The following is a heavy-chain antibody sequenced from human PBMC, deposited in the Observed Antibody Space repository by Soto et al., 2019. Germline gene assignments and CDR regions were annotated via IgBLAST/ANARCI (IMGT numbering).Heavy chain of an antibody. J-gene: IGHJ6*02. CDR3: ARGRNAYYYYYGMDV. V-gene: IGHV4-34*01. CDR2: INHSGST. Sequence: PSETLSLTCAVYGGSSSGYYWSWIRQPPGKGLEWIGEINHSGSTNYNPSLKSRVTVSVDTSENQFSLELSSVTAADTAVYYCARGRNAYYYYYGMDVWGQGTTVTVS. CDR1: GGSSSGYY.